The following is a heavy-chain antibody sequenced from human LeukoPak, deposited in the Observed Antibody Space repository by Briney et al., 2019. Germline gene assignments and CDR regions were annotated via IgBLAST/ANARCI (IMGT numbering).Heavy chain of an antibody. V-gene: IGHV4-34*01. CDR3: ARVPPRSSGWYFFDY. D-gene: IGHD6-19*01. J-gene: IGHJ4*02. CDR1: GGSFSGYY. CDR2: INHDGTT. Sequence: PSETLSLTCAAYGGSFSGYYWSWIRQPPEKGLEWIGEINHDGTTTYNPSLKSRVTISVDTSKRQFSLRLNSVTAADTAVYYCARVPPRSSGWYFFDYWGQGTLVTVSS.